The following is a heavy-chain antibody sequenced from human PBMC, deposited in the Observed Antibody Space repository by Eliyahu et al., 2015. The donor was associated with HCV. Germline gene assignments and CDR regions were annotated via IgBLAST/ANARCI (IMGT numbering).Heavy chain of an antibody. CDR1: GGSFSGYY. J-gene: IGHJ3*02. CDR3: AKYCSSTSCPPRGAFDI. Sequence: QVQLQQWGAGLLKPSETLSLTCAVYGGSFSGYYWSWIRQPPGKGLAGIGWSNHSGSTNYNPSLKSRVTISVDTSKNQFSLKLSSVTAADTAVYYCAKYCSSTSCPPRGAFDIWGQGTMVTVSS. CDR2: SNHSGST. V-gene: IGHV4-34*01. D-gene: IGHD2-2*01.